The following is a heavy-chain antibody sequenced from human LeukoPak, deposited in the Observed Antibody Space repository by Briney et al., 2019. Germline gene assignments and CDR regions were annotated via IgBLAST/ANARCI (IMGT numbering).Heavy chain of an antibody. Sequence: PGGSLRLSCAASGFSFSVYEIHWVRQAPGKGLEWISDISNSGTTTYYADSVKGRFTISRDNAKNSLYLQMNSLRAEDTAVYYCAREGRYYDSTSLAYYYYMDVWGKGTTVTVSS. J-gene: IGHJ6*03. D-gene: IGHD3-22*01. V-gene: IGHV3-48*03. CDR3: AREGRYYDSTSLAYYYYMDV. CDR1: GFSFSVYE. CDR2: ISNSGTTT.